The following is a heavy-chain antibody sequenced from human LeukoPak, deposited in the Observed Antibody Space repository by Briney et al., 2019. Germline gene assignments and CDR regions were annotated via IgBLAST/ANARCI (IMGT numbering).Heavy chain of an antibody. Sequence: GGSLRLSCAASGFIFSNYGMHWVRQAPGKGLDWVAVIWYDGSYKYYADSVKGRFTISRDNSKNTLYLQMNSLRAEDTAVYYCAKDDHGGSGWRDYFDCWGQGSLVTVSS. V-gene: IGHV3-33*06. J-gene: IGHJ4*02. CDR2: IWYDGSYK. D-gene: IGHD6-19*01. CDR3: AKDDHGGSGWRDYFDC. CDR1: GFIFSNYG.